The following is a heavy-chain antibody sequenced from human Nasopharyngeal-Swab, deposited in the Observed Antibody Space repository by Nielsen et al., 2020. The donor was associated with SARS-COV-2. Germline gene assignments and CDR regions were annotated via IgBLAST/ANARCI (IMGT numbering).Heavy chain of an antibody. Sequence: WIRQPPGKALEWLALIDWDDDKYYSTSLKTRPTISKDTSKNQAVLTMTNMDPVDTATYCCARSYDFWSGYSSYYYMDVWGKGTTVTVSS. V-gene: IGHV2-70*01. CDR2: IDWDDDK. J-gene: IGHJ6*03. D-gene: IGHD3-3*01. CDR3: ARSYDFWSGYSSYYYMDV.